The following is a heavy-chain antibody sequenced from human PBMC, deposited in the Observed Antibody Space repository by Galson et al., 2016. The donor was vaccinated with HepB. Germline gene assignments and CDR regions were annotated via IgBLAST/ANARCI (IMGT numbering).Heavy chain of an antibody. CDR3: ARHGYCGDRGCRDLDS. CDR1: GYSFSIFW. V-gene: IGHV5-51*01. CDR2: IYPGDSET. D-gene: IGHD2-2*03. Sequence: QSGAEVKKPGASLKISCKASGYSFSIFWIAWVRQMPGKGLEWLGIIYPGDSETSHSPSFQGQATFSVDKSTRTAYLSWSSLKASDSGTYYCARHGYCGDRGCRDLDSWGQGTLVTVSS. J-gene: IGHJ4*02.